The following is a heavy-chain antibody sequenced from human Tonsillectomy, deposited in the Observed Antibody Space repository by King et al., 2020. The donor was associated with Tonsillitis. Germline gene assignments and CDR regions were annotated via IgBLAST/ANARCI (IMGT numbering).Heavy chain of an antibody. V-gene: IGHV3-30-3*01. CDR3: TREGPEAGWDAFDI. CDR1: RFTFSDCA. J-gene: IGHJ3*02. Sequence: VQLVESGGGVVQPGRSLKLSCAASRFTFSDCAMHWVRQAPGKGLEWLAVISYDGDKKYYADSVKGRFTIFRDNSKNNLYLQMKSLRPEDTAVYYCTREGPEAGWDAFDIWGLGTMVTVSS. CDR2: ISYDGDKK.